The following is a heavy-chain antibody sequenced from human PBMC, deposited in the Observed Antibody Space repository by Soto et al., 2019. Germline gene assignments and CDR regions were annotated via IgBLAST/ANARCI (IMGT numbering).Heavy chain of an antibody. CDR2: IYYSRST. Sequence: QVQLQESGPGLVKPSQTLSLTCTVSGGSISSGGYYWSWIRQHPGKGLEWIGYIYYSRSTYYNPSLKSRVTISVDTSKNQFSLKLSSVTAADTAVYYCARDQDTAMVWVAFDIWGQGTMVTVSS. D-gene: IGHD5-18*01. V-gene: IGHV4-31*03. J-gene: IGHJ3*02. CDR1: GGSISSGGYY. CDR3: ARDQDTAMVWVAFDI.